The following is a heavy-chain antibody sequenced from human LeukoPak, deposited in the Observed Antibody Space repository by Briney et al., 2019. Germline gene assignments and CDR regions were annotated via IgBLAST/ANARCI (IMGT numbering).Heavy chain of an antibody. D-gene: IGHD6-6*01. CDR2: IYHSGKT. J-gene: IGHJ6*03. Sequence: PSETLSLTCTVSGYSISSDFYWGWIRQPPGKGLEWIGSIYHSGKTYYNPSLKSRVTISVDTSKNQFSLKLSSVTAADTAVYYCARDRYSRSSALYYNMDVWGKGTTVTVSS. V-gene: IGHV4-38-2*02. CDR3: ARDRYSRSSALYYNMDV. CDR1: GYSISSDFY.